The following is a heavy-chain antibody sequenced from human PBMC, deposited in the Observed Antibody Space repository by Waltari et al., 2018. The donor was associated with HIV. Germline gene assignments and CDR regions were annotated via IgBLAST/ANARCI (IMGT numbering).Heavy chain of an antibody. D-gene: IGHD6-6*01. J-gene: IGHJ6*02. V-gene: IGHV4-39*01. CDR1: AGSPSSSVYY. Sequence: QLRLQESGPGLVKPSETLSLSCTVSAGSPSSSVYYWGWIRQSPAKWGQLIGSVYYSGGTYYSSSLKSGSTISVETSKNQFSLKMTSVTAADTAVYDCARLGQLIRGGASDYYYGMDVWGQGTTVSVSS. CDR2: VYYSGGT. CDR3: ARLGQLIRGGASDYYYGMDV.